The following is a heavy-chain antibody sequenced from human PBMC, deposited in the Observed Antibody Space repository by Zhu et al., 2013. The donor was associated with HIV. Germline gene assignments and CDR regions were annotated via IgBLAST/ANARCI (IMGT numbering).Heavy chain of an antibody. CDR3: ASAGRPEILNY. D-gene: IGHD6-6*01. CDR2: MNPNSGDT. V-gene: IGHV1-8*01. CDR1: GYTFIDYD. J-gene: IGHJ4*01. Sequence: QVQLVQSGAEVKKPGASVKVSCKASGYTFIDYDIYWVRQTAGQGLESLGWMNPNSGDTGYEQNFQGRLTMTRNTSISTAYMELSSLRSEDTAVYYCASAGRPEILNYWGLGTLVTVSS.